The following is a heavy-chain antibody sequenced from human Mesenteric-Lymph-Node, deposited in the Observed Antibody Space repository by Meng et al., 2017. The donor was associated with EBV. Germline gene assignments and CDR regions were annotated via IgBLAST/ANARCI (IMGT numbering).Heavy chain of an antibody. CDR1: GYTFTSYA. D-gene: IGHD6-19*01. CDR2: INAGNGNT. CDR3: ARGASTSWPVDY. V-gene: IGHV1-3*01. Sequence: QVQLVQSGAEVKKPGASVKVSCKASGYTFTSYAMHWLRQAPGQRLEWMGWINAGNGNTKYSEKFQGRVTITGDTFASTAYMELSSLRSEDTAVYYCARGASTSWPVDYWGHGTLVTVSS. J-gene: IGHJ4*01.